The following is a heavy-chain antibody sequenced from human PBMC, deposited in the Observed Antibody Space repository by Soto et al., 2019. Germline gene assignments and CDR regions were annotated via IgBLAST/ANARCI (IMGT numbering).Heavy chain of an antibody. CDR1: GGTFSSYA. Sequence: SVKVSCKASGGTFSSYAISWVRQAPGQGLEWMGGIIPIFGTANYAQKFQGRVTITADESTSTAYMELSSLRSEDTAVYYCARDYDFWSGSYGGMDVWGQGTTVTVSS. V-gene: IGHV1-69*13. J-gene: IGHJ6*02. CDR3: ARDYDFWSGSYGGMDV. CDR2: IIPIFGTA. D-gene: IGHD3-3*01.